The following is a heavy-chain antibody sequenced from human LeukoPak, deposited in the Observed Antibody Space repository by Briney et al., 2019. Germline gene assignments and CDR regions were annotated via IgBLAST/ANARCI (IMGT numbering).Heavy chain of an antibody. V-gene: IGHV1-18*01. J-gene: IGHJ6*03. D-gene: IGHD2-15*01. Sequence: ASVKVSCKASGYTFTSYGISWVRQAPGQGLEWMGWISAYNGNTNYAQKLQGRVTMTTDTSTSTAYMELRSLRSDDTAVYYCARLGDGYCSGGSYCWGPYYYYYMDVWGKGTTVTISS. CDR1: GYTFTSYG. CDR3: ARLGDGYCSGGSYCWGPYYYYYMDV. CDR2: ISAYNGNT.